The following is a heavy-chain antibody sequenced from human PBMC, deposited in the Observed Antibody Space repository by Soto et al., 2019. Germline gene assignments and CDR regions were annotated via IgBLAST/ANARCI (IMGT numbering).Heavy chain of an antibody. V-gene: IGHV3-23*01. D-gene: IGHD3-10*01. CDR2: ISGSGRST. CDR1: GFTFSFYA. CDR3: ATHGATTMARGAMKHYYYVMDV. J-gene: IGHJ6*02. Sequence: EVQLLESGGGLVQPGGSLRLSCAASGFTFSFYAMSWVRQAPGKGLEWVSAISGSGRSTYYADSVKGRFTISRDNSKNTLYLQMNSLRAEDTAVYYCATHGATTMARGAMKHYYYVMDVWGQGTTVTVSS.